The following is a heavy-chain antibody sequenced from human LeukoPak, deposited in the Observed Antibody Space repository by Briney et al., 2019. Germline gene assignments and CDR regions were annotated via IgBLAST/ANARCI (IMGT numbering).Heavy chain of an antibody. Sequence: GESLKISCKGSGYRFTSYWIGWVRQMPGKGLEWMGIIYPGDSDTRYSPSFQGQVTISADKSISTAYLQWSSLKASDTAMYYCARQSYYDSSGYRHYGMDVWGQGTTVTVSS. CDR3: ARQSYYDSSGYRHYGMDV. CDR2: IYPGDSDT. D-gene: IGHD3-22*01. CDR1: GYRFTSYW. J-gene: IGHJ6*02. V-gene: IGHV5-51*01.